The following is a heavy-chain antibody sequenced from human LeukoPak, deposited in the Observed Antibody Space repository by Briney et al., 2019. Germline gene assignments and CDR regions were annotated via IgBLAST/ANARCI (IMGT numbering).Heavy chain of an antibody. CDR1: GLTFSAYG. D-gene: IGHD6-13*01. J-gene: IGHJ4*02. Sequence: PGTSLRLSCVASGLTFSAYGMHWVRQAPGKGLEWVAVIWSDGSNKYSADSVKGRFTISRDNSKNTLYLQMNSLRGEDTAVYYCASAAGPFDNWGQGTLVTVSS. CDR2: IWSDGSNK. V-gene: IGHV3-33*01. CDR3: ASAAGPFDN.